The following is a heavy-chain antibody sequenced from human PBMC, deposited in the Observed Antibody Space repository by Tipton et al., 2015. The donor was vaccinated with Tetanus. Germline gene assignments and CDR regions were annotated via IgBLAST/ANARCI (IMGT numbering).Heavy chain of an antibody. Sequence: VQLVQSGGEVKKPGESLKISCKGSGYIFNNYWIEWVRQKPGKGLEWMGIIYPGDSDTRYSPSFQGQVTISVDKSINTAYLQWSSLKASDTSMFYCARAHCTDGVCNFDFWGQGALVTVAS. CDR2: IYPGDSDT. CDR1: GYIFNNYW. D-gene: IGHD2-8*01. V-gene: IGHV5-51*01. CDR3: ARAHCTDGVCNFDF. J-gene: IGHJ4*02.